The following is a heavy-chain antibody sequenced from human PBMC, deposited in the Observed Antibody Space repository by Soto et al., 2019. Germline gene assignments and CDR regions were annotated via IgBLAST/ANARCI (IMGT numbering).Heavy chain of an antibody. D-gene: IGHD3-3*02. Sequence: GESLKISCVAYGSGFTFIYHYMDWVRQAPGKGLDWVGRIANKANGYTTEYAASVSGRFTISRDDSKNSLYLQMNSLKTEDTAVYYCTRGHSSVSIYAFDIWGQEAMVTVSS. CDR1: GFTFIYHY. CDR2: IANKANGYTT. J-gene: IGHJ3*02. CDR3: TRGHSSVSIYAFDI. V-gene: IGHV3-72*01.